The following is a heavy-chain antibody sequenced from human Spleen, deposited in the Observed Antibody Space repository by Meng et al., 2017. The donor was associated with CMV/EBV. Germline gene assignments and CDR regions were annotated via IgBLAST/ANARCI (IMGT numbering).Heavy chain of an antibody. D-gene: IGHD6-6*01. CDR2: MYYSGST. Sequence: SETLSLTCTVSGGSVSSDNYYWSWIRQPPGKGLEWIGYMYYSGSTNYNPSLKSRVTISVDTSKNQFSLKLSSVTAADTAVYYCARVGSSSVRGWFDPWGQGTLVTVSS. V-gene: IGHV4-61*01. CDR1: GGSVSSDNYY. CDR3: ARVGSSSVRGWFDP. J-gene: IGHJ5*02.